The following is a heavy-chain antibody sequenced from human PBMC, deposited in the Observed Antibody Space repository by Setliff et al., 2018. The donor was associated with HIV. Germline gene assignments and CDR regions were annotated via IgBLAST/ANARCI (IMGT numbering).Heavy chain of an antibody. Sequence: SETLSLTCTVSGYPIRNGYNWNWIRQPPGKGLEWIGEIIHSGGTNYNPSLKSRVTISVDTSKNQFSLKLSSVTAADTAVYYCARRSGYAEDYWGQGTLVTVSS. CDR1: GYPIRNGYN. V-gene: IGHV4-34*12. CDR3: ARRSGYAEDY. J-gene: IGHJ4*02. D-gene: IGHD5-12*01. CDR2: IIHSGGT.